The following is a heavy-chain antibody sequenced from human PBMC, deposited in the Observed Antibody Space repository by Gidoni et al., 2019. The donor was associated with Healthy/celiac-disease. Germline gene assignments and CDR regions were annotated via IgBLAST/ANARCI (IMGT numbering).Heavy chain of an antibody. V-gene: IGHV4-31*03. J-gene: IGHJ4*02. Sequence: QVQLQESGPGLVKPSQTLSLTCTVAGGSISSGGYYWSWIRQHPGKGLEWIGYIYYSGSTYYNPSLKSRVTISVDTSKNQFSLKLSSVTAADTAVYYCARGRYSYGYYFDYWGQGTLVTVSS. CDR1: GGSISSGGYY. CDR3: ARGRYSYGYYFDY. D-gene: IGHD5-18*01. CDR2: IYYSGST.